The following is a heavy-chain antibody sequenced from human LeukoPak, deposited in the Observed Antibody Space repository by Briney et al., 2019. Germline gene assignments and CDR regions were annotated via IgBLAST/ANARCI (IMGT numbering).Heavy chain of an antibody. J-gene: IGHJ4*02. Sequence: GGSLRLSCAASGFTFSNYAMSWVRQAPGKGLEWVSAIGSTGDSTYYADSVKGRFTISRDNSKNTLYLQVKRPRADDTAVYFCAKATYDSSGHAFFDYWGQGSLVTVSS. CDR3: AKATYDSSGHAFFDY. CDR2: IGSTGDST. V-gene: IGHV3-23*01. CDR1: GFTFSNYA. D-gene: IGHD3-22*01.